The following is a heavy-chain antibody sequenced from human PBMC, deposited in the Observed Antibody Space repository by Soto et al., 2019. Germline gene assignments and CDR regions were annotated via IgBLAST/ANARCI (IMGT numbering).Heavy chain of an antibody. J-gene: IGHJ4*02. CDR2: IYYSGST. CDR1: GGSISSSSYY. Sequence: SETLSLTCTVSGGSISSSSYYWGWIRQPPGKGLEWIGSIYYSGSTYYNPSLKSRVTISVDTSKNHFSLKLSSVTAADTAVYYCARHYGDYVVYFDYWGQGTLVTVSS. CDR3: ARHYGDYVVYFDY. D-gene: IGHD4-17*01. V-gene: IGHV4-39*01.